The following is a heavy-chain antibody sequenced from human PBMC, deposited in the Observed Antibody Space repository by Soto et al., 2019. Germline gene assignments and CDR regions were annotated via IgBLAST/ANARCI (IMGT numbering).Heavy chain of an antibody. J-gene: IGHJ4*02. CDR3: ARLGGYYQAFDS. CDR2: IYYTGTT. CDR1: GGSIRDYY. Sequence: QVQLQESGPGLEKPSETLSLTCTVSGGSIRDYYWGWIRQSPGKVLEWIGYIYYTGTTKYSPSLKSRVTISVESSKNQFSLKLDSVTAAETAVYYCARLGGYYQAFDSWGQGTLVTVSS. V-gene: IGHV4-59*08. D-gene: IGHD3-22*01.